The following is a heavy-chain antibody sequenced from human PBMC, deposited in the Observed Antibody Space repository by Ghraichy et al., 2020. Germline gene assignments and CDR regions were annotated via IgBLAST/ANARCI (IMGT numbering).Heavy chain of an antibody. CDR3: ARKGGSYTSSNNWFDL. CDR1: GFTFSSYN. CDR2: ISSSSSTI. D-gene: IGHD3-10*01. J-gene: IGHJ5*02. V-gene: IGHV3-48*01. Sequence: ETLSLTCAASGFTFSSYNMNWVRQAPGMGLEWVSYISSSSSTIYYADSVKGRFTISRDNAENSLSLQMNSLRAEDTAVYYCARKGGSYTSSNNWFDLWGQGILVTVSS.